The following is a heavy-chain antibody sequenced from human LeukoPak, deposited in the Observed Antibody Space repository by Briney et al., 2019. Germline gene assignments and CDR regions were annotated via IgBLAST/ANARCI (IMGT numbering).Heavy chain of an antibody. J-gene: IGHJ4*02. Sequence: PGGSLRLSCTASGFTFSSYSMNWVRQAPGKGLEWVSYISTSSSTIYNADSVKGRFTISRDAAKNSLYLHKNSVRVEDTADYYCARDPPSGGFDSWGQGTLVTVSS. D-gene: IGHD3-16*01. CDR1: GFTFSSYS. CDR3: ARDPPSGGFDS. V-gene: IGHV3-48*01. CDR2: ISTSSSTI.